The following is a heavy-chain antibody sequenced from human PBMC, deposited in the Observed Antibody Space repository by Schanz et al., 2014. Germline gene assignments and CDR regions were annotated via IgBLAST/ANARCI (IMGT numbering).Heavy chain of an antibody. D-gene: IGHD3-22*01. J-gene: IGHJ4*02. CDR3: AKGRRGYFDSSGSYWGTFDF. V-gene: IGHV3-23*04. Sequence: EVQLVESGGGLVQPGGSLRLSCEASGFDFNSYSMNWVRQAPGKGLEWVSALSGSGGSTYYADSVKGRFTISRVNSKNTLYLRMKGLRAEDTAVYYCAKGRRGYFDSSGSYWGTFDFWGQGTLVSDSS. CDR2: LSGSGGST. CDR1: GFDFNSYS.